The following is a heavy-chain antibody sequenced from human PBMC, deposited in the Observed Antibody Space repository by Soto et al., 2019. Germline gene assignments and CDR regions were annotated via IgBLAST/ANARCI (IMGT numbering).Heavy chain of an antibody. Sequence: SETLSLTCSVTGDAISGNYWSWIRQPAGKGLEWIGRIHVSGATNFNPSLMGRVSMSVDTSINYFSLKLSSVTAAGTAVYYCAREVSFSDYGGSSNSFDPWGRGTLVTVSS. J-gene: IGHJ5*02. CDR3: AREVSFSDYGGSSNSFDP. V-gene: IGHV4-4*07. CDR2: IHVSGAT. CDR1: GDAISGNY. D-gene: IGHD3-16*01.